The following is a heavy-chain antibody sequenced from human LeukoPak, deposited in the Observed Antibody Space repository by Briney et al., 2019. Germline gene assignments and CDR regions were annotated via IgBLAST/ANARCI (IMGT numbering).Heavy chain of an antibody. CDR3: ARADSICYSLYIYFDY. J-gene: IGHJ4*02. V-gene: IGHV1-69*17. CDR1: GGTLSSYA. D-gene: IGHD5/OR15-5a*01. Sequence: ASVKVSCKASGGTLSSYAINWVRQAPGQGLEWMGGIIPIFGIVNYAQNLQGRVTITADKSTNTAYMELISLIFADTAFYYCARADSICYSLYIYFDYWGQGTLVTVSS. CDR2: IIPIFGIV.